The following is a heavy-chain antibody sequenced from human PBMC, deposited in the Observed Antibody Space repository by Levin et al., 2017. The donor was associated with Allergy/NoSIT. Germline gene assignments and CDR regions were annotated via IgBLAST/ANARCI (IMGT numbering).Heavy chain of an antibody. D-gene: IGHD6-19*01. CDR1: GFTFSNAW. Sequence: GGSLRLSCAASGFTFSNAWMSWVRQAPGKGLEWVGRIKSKTDGGTTDYAAPVKGRFTISRDDSKNTLYLQMNSLKTEDTAVYYCTTDVIGVQWLVTGDAFDIWGQGTMVTVSS. CDR2: IKSKTDGGTT. J-gene: IGHJ3*02. CDR3: TTDVIGVQWLVTGDAFDI. V-gene: IGHV3-15*01.